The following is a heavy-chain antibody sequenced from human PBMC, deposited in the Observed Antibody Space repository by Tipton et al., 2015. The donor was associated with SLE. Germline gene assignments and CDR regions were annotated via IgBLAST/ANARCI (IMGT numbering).Heavy chain of an antibody. CDR1: GFTFSSYW. Sequence: RLSCAASGFTFSSYWMSWVRQAPGKGLEWVAVISYDGSNKYYADSVKGRFTISRDNSKNTLYLQMNSLRAEDTAVYYCARDRGYGSGSSPVYWGQGTLVTVSS. J-gene: IGHJ4*02. CDR2: ISYDGSNK. CDR3: ARDRGYGSGSSPVY. V-gene: IGHV3-30-3*01. D-gene: IGHD3-10*01.